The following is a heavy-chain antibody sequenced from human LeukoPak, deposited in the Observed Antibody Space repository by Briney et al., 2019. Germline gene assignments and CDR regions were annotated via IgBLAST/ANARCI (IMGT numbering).Heavy chain of an antibody. CDR2: IIPIFGTA. CDR1: GGTFSSYA. CDR3: ARAPLDCSGGSCCLLPYYYYYYMDV. D-gene: IGHD2-15*01. V-gene: IGHV1-69*05. J-gene: IGHJ6*03. Sequence: SVKVSCKASGGTFSSYAISWVRQAPGQGLEWMGGIIPIFGTANYAQKFQGRVTITTDESTSTAYMELSSLRSEDTAVYYCARAPLDCSGGSCCLLPYYYYYYMDVWGKGTTVTVSS.